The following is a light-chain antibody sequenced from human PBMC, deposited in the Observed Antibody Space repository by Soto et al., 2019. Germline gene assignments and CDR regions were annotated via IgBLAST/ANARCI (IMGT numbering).Light chain of an antibody. CDR1: QSVLYSSTNKNY. V-gene: IGKV4-1*01. CDR3: LQYYSTPQT. Sequence: DIVMTHSPDSLAVSLGERATINCKSSQSVLYSSTNKNYLAWYQQKPGQSPTLLIHWASTRESGVPDRFSGSGSGTDFTLTISSLQAEDVAVYYCLQYYSTPQTFGQGTKVEIK. CDR2: WAS. J-gene: IGKJ1*01.